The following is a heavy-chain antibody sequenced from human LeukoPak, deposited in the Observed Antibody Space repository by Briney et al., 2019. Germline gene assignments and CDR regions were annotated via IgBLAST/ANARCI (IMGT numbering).Heavy chain of an antibody. CDR2: ISGSGGTT. V-gene: IGHV3-23*01. CDR1: GFTFSNYA. Sequence: GGSLRLSCAASGFTFSNYAMSWVRQAPGKGLEWVSAISGSGGTTYYADSVKGRFTISRDNSKNTLYLQMNSLRAEDTAVYYCAKVPLWANEGGYFDYWGQGTLVTVSS. D-gene: IGHD2/OR15-2a*01. J-gene: IGHJ4*02. CDR3: AKVPLWANEGGYFDY.